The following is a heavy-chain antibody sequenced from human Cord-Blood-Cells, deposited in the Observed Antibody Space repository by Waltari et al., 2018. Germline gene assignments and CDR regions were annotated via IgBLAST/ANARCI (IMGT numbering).Heavy chain of an antibody. CDR2: INTNTGNP. D-gene: IGHD1-1*01. CDR3: ARPTWREALVGMDV. CDR1: GYTFTSYA. Sequence: QVQLVQSGSELKKPGASVKVSCKASGYTFTSYAMSWVRQAPGHGLEWMGWINTNTGNPTYAQGFTGRFVSSLDTSVSTAYLQISSLKAEDTAVYYCARPTWREALVGMDVWGQGTTVTVSS. J-gene: IGHJ6*02. V-gene: IGHV7-4-1*02.